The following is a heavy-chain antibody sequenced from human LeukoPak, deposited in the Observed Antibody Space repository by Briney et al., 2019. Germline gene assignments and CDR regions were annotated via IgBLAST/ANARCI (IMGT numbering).Heavy chain of an antibody. CDR2: INHSGST. CDR1: GGSISSTTYY. V-gene: IGHV4-39*07. Sequence: SETLSLTCTVSGGSISSTTYYWGWIRQPPGKGLEWIGEINHSGSTNYNPSLKSRVTISVDTSKNQFSLKLSSVTAADTAVYYCARVVCGGDCYVWEWYFDYWGQGTLVTVSS. J-gene: IGHJ4*02. CDR3: ARVVCGGDCYVWEWYFDY. D-gene: IGHD2-21*02.